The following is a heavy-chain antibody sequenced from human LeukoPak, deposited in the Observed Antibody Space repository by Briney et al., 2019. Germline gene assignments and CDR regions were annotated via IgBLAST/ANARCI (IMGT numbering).Heavy chain of an antibody. Sequence: ASVMVSCKTSGYTFTSYGISWVRQAPGQGLEWMGWISAYNCNTNYAQKVQGRVTMTTDTSTSTAYMELRSLRSDDTAVYYCARGLQENLAWLTAFSAFDIWGQGTMVTVSS. CDR2: ISAYNCNT. D-gene: IGHD6-19*01. CDR1: GYTFTSYG. V-gene: IGHV1-18*01. CDR3: ARGLQENLAWLTAFSAFDI. J-gene: IGHJ3*02.